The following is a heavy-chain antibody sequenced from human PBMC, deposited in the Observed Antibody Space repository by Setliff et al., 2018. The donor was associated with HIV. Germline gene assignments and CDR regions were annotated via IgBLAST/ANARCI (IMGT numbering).Heavy chain of an antibody. J-gene: IGHJ4*02. CDR3: AREIYGGNSRPFDY. D-gene: IGHD4-17*01. CDR2: IYYNGST. V-gene: IGHV4-59*01. CDR1: GGSIKSYY. Sequence: SETLSLTCTVSGGSIKSYYWSWIRQAPGKGLEWIGYIYYNGSTNYNTSLKSRITISVDTSKNQFSLKLTSVTAADTAVYYCAREIYGGNSRPFDYWGQGTLVTVSS.